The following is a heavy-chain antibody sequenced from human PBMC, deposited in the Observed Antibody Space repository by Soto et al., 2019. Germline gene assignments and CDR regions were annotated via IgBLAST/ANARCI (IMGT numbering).Heavy chain of an antibody. V-gene: IGHV1-18*01. CDR2: ISAYNGNT. CDR3: ARDEDYRLGAYGGWFDP. CDR1: GYTFTSYG. Sequence: QVQLVQSGAEVKKPGASVKVSCKASGYTFTSYGISWVRQAPGQGLEWMGWISAYNGNTNYAQKLQGRVTMTTDTSTSTADLELRRLRSDATAVYYCARDEDYRLGAYGGWFDPWGQGTLVTVSS. J-gene: IGHJ5*02. D-gene: IGHD1-26*01.